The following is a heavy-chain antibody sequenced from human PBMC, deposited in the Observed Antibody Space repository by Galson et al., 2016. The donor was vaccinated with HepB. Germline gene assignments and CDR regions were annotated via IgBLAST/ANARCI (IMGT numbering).Heavy chain of an antibody. D-gene: IGHD2-8*01. J-gene: IGHJ3*02. CDR2: THPGDSDT. CDR1: GYNFTNYW. CDR3: ARQQWAQVPDDAFDI. V-gene: IGHV5-51*01. Sequence: QSGAEVKKPGESLKISCKGFGYNFTNYWIAWVRQTPGKGLEWMAITHPGDSDTRCSPSFQGQVTISVDKSISTAFLQWSSLKASDTGMYYCARQQWAQVPDDAFDIWGQGTMVTVSS.